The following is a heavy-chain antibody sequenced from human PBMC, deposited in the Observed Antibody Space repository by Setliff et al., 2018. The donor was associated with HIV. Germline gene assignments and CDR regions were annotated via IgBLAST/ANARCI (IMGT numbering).Heavy chain of an antibody. V-gene: IGHV4-61*09. Sequence: PSETLSLTCTVSGDSISSGSHYWSWIRQPAGKGLEWIGHIYTSGNANYNPSLQSRVTISVDTSKNQFSLMLGSMTAADTAVYYCARERLSRLGFDYWGQGTLVTVSS. D-gene: IGHD1-1*01. CDR2: IYTSGNA. CDR1: GDSISSGSHY. CDR3: ARERLSRLGFDY. J-gene: IGHJ4*02.